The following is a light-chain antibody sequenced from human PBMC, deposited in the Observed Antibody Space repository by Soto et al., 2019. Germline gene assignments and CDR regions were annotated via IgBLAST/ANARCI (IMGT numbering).Light chain of an antibody. CDR1: QSVSSN. V-gene: IGKV3-15*01. CDR2: GAS. J-gene: IGKJ4*01. Sequence: EIVMTQSPATLSVSPGERATLSCRASQSVSSNLAWYQQKPGQAPRLLIYGASTRATGIPARFSGSGSGTDFTLTISSLQSEVFAVYFCQPYIYWPPPLTFGGGTKVEIK. CDR3: QPYIYWPPPLT.